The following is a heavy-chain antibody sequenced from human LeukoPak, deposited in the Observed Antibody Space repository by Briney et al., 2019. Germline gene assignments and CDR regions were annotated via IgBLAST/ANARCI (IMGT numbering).Heavy chain of an antibody. D-gene: IGHD6-19*01. J-gene: IGHJ6*03. CDR3: ARDVQYSSGWPIYYYMDV. CDR1: GGTFSSYA. V-gene: IGHV1-69*05. CDR2: IIPIFGTA. Sequence: SVKVSCKASGGTFSSYAISWVRQAPGQGLEWMGGIIPIFGTANYAQKFQGRVTMTRDMSTSTVYMELSSLRSEDTAVYYCARDVQYSSGWPIYYYMDVWGKGTTVTVSS.